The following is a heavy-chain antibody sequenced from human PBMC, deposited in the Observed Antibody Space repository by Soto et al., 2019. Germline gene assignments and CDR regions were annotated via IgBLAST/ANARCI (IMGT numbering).Heavy chain of an antibody. CDR1: GFTVSSHY. CDR2: IYSGGST. Sequence: EVQLVESGGGLIQPGGSLRLSCAASGFTVSSHYMSWVRQAPGKGLEWVSVIYSGGSTYYADSVKGRFTISRDNSKNTLYLQMNSLRAEDTAVYYCARGGVVAAAALFVYWGQGSLVTVSS. CDR3: ARGGVVAAAALFVY. V-gene: IGHV3-53*01. J-gene: IGHJ4*02. D-gene: IGHD6-13*01.